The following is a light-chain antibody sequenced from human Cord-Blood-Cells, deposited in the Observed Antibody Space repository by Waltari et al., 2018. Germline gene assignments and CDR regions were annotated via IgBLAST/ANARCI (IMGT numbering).Light chain of an antibody. CDR3: CSYAGSYTLV. Sequence: HSALNQTRSVSGSPGQSVTIPCAATSRDVGGDNCVSWFQQHPCKTPKLMIYVVSKLPAEVPVRCSCSKSGNTASLTISGLQAEDEADYYCCSYAGSYTLVFGGGTKLTVL. CDR2: VVS. V-gene: IGLV2-11*01. CDR1: SRDVGGDNC. J-gene: IGLJ2*01.